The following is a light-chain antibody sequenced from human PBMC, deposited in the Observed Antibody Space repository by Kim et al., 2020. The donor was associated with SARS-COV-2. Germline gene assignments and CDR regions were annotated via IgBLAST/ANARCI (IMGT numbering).Light chain of an antibody. CDR1: NIGSKS. CDR3: QVWDSSSDHRL. V-gene: IGLV3-21*04. J-gene: IGLJ3*02. Sequence: SYELTQPPSVSVAPGKTARITCGGNNIGSKSVHWYQQKPGQAPVLVIYYDSDRPSGIPERFSGSNSGNTATLTISRVEAGDEADASCQVWDSSSDHRLFG. CDR2: YDS.